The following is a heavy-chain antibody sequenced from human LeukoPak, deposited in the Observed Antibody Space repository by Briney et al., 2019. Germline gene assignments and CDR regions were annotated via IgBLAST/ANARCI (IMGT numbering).Heavy chain of an antibody. CDR2: INHSGST. CDR3: ARSEESIAVAGTFDY. V-gene: IGHV4-34*01. CDR1: GGSFSGYY. J-gene: IGHJ4*02. Sequence: SETLSLTCAVYGGSFSGYYWSWIRQPPGKGLEWIGEINHSGSTNYNPSLKSRVTISVDTSKNQFSPKLSSVTAADTAVYYCARSEESIAVAGTFDYWGQGTLVTVSS. D-gene: IGHD6-19*01.